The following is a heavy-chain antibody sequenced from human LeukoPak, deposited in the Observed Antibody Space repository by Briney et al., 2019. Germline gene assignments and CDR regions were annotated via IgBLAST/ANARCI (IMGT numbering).Heavy chain of an antibody. CDR3: AKDRSGWYYFDY. V-gene: IGHV3-23*01. D-gene: IGHD6-19*01. J-gene: IGHJ4*02. CDR2: LSTSGGST. Sequence: GGSLRLSCAASGFTFSSFGMSWVRQAPGKGLEWVSGLSTSGGSTYYADSVKGRFTIPRDNSKNTLYLQMNSLRAEDTAVYYCAKDRSGWYYFDYWGQGTLVTVSS. CDR1: GFTFSSFG.